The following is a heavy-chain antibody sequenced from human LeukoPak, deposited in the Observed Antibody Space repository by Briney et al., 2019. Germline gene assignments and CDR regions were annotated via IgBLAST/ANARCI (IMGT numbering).Heavy chain of an antibody. J-gene: IGHJ4*02. CDR3: ARAKMTTVTIGY. D-gene: IGHD4-11*01. Sequence: SQNLSLTCTVSGGSISSGGYYWSWIRQHPGKGLEWIGYIYYSGSTYYNPSLKSRVTISVDTSKNQFSLKLSSVTAADTAVYYCARAKMTTVTIGYWGQGTLVTVSS. CDR1: GGSISSGGYY. CDR2: IYYSGST. V-gene: IGHV4-31*03.